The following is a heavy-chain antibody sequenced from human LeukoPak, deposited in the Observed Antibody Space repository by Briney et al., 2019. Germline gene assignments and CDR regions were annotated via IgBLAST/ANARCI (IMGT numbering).Heavy chain of an antibody. J-gene: IGHJ3*02. CDR1: GFTFSSYG. CDR3: TKGKDLYGALDI. D-gene: IGHD3-16*01. CDR2: ISYDGSNK. Sequence: GGSLRLSCAASGFTFSSYGMHWVRQAPGKGLEWVAVISYDGSNKYYADSVKGRFTISRDNSKNTLYLQMNSLRLEDTAVYYCTKGKDLYGALDIWGQGTMVTVSS. V-gene: IGHV3-30*18.